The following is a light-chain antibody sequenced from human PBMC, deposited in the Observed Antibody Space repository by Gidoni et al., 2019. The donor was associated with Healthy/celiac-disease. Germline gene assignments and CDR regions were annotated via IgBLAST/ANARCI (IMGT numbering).Light chain of an antibody. CDR1: QSVLYSSNNKNY. CDR2: WAS. V-gene: IGKV4-1*01. J-gene: IGKJ4*01. Sequence: DIVMTQSPDSLAVSLGERATINCKSSQSVLYSSNNKNYLAWYQQKPGQPPKLLIYWASNRESGVPDRFSGSGSGKDFTLTISSLQAEDGAVYYCQQYYSTLLTFGGGTKVEIK. CDR3: QQYYSTLLT.